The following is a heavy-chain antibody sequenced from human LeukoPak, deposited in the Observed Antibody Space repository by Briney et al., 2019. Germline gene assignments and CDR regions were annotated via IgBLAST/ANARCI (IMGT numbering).Heavy chain of an antibody. J-gene: IGHJ3*02. CDR3: ARAGRPNYYDSSGYSGHDAFDI. CDR1: GGSISSGGYS. Sequence: SETRSLTCAVSGGSISSGGYSWSWIRQPPGKVLEWIGYIYYSGSTYYNPSLKSRVTISVDTSKNQFSLRLSSVTAADTAVYYCARAGRPNYYDSSGYSGHDAFDIWGQGTMVTVSS. CDR2: IYYSGST. D-gene: IGHD3-22*01. V-gene: IGHV4-30-4*07.